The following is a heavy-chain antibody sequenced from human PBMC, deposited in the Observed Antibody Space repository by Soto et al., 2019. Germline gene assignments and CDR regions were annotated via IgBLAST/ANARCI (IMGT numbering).Heavy chain of an antibody. D-gene: IGHD1-26*01. Sequence: QVQLVESGGGLVKPGGSLRLSCAASGFTFSDYYMSWIRQAPGKGLEWVSYISSSSSYTNYADSVKGRFTISRDNAKNSLYLQMNSLGAEDTAVYYCARDPWELLGPAFDIWGQGTMVTVSS. V-gene: IGHV3-11*06. CDR1: GFTFSDYY. CDR3: ARDPWELLGPAFDI. J-gene: IGHJ3*02. CDR2: ISSSSSYT.